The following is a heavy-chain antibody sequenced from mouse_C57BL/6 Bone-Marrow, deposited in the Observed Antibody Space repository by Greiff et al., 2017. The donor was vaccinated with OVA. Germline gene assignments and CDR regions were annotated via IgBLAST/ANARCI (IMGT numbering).Heavy chain of an antibody. J-gene: IGHJ4*01. D-gene: IGHD1-1*01. V-gene: IGHV1-81*01. Sequence: QVQLQQSGAELARPGASVKLSCKSSGYTFPSYGISWVKQRTGQGLAWIGELSPRSGNTYYNEKFQGKATLTADKSSSTAYMELRSLTSEDSAVYFCARPNYGSSYYAMDYWGQGTSVTVAS. CDR3: ARPNYGSSYYAMDY. CDR2: LSPRSGNT. CDR1: GYTFPSYG.